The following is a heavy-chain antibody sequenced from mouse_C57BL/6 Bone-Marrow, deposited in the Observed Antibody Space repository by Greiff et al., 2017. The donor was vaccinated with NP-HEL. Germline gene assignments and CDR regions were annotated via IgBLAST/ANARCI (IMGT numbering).Heavy chain of an antibody. CDR3: ARRGLTGAYWYFDV. CDR2: ISSGGSYT. Sequence: EVQLVESGGDLVKPGGSLKLSCAASGFTFSSYGMSWVRQTPDKRLEWVATISSGGSYTYYPDSVKGRFTISRDNAKNTLYLQMSSLKSEDTAMYYCARRGLTGAYWYFDVWGTGTTVTVSS. V-gene: IGHV5-6*01. D-gene: IGHD4-1*01. CDR1: GFTFSSYG. J-gene: IGHJ1*03.